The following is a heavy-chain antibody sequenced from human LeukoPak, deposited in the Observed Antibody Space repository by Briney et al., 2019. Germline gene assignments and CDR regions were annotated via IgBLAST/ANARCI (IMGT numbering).Heavy chain of an antibody. V-gene: IGHV1-2*02. CDR1: GSTFSDYH. Sequence: ASVKVSCKASGSTFSDYHINWVRRASGQGPEWMGWINPKSGDAKYGQAFQGRATMTRDTSISTAYMELNRLRFDDTAMYYCARGEYSNGYPYRLDSWGQGTLVTVSS. J-gene: IGHJ4*02. CDR2: INPKSGDA. CDR3: ARGEYSNGYPYRLDS. D-gene: IGHD3-16*01.